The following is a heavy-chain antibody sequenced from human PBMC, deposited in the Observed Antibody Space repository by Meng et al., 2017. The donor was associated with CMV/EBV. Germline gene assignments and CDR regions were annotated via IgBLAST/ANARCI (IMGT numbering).Heavy chain of an antibody. CDR3: TKDPGTIDDYSSKGGMDV. J-gene: IGHJ6*02. D-gene: IGHD4-11*01. V-gene: IGHV3-15*01. CDR2: IRSKTDGGST. CDR1: GLIFSNAW. Sequence: GESLKISCAASGLIFSNAWMSWVRQAPGKGLEWVGRIRSKTDGGSTEYATPVRGRFIISRDDSKNTLYLQMSSLKSEDTAVYYWTKDPGTIDDYSSKGGMDVWGQGTTVTVSS.